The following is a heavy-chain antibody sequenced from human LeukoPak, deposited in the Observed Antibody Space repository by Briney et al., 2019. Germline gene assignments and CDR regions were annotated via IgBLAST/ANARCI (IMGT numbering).Heavy chain of an antibody. J-gene: IGHJ4*02. CDR3: ARLKATVSIHAYFDS. V-gene: IGHV4-4*07. D-gene: IGHD4-17*01. CDR2: FYTSGST. Sequence: SETLSLTCTVSGGSISSYYWSWIRQPPGKELEWIGRFYTSGSTNYNPSLRSRVSISSDTSKIQFSLELTSVTAADTAVYYCARLKATVSIHAYFDSWGQGTLVTVSS. CDR1: GGSISSYY.